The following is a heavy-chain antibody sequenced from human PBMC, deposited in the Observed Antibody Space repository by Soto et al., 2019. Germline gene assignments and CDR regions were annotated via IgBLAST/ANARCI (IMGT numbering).Heavy chain of an antibody. CDR3: ARYSSRYNWFDP. Sequence: PSETLSLTCTVSGGSISSYYWSWIRQPPGKGLEWIGYIYYSGSTNYNPSLKSRVTISVDTSKNQFSLKLSSVTAADTAVYYCARYSSRYNWFDPWGQGTLVTVSS. V-gene: IGHV4-59*01. D-gene: IGHD6-13*01. CDR1: GGSISSYY. CDR2: IYYSGST. J-gene: IGHJ5*02.